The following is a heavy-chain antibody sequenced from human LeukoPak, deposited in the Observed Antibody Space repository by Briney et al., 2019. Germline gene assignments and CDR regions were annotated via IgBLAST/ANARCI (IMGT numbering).Heavy chain of an antibody. CDR3: ACLTTADAFDI. CDR2: IYNIGST. V-gene: IGHV4-59*01. D-gene: IGHD3-22*01. Sequence: PSETLSLTCTVSGGSISIYYWSWLRQPPGKGMEWIGYIYNIGSTNYHPSLKSRVTISVDTSKNQFSLKLSSVTAADTAVYYCACLTTADAFDIWGQGTMVTVSS. J-gene: IGHJ3*02. CDR1: GGSISIYY.